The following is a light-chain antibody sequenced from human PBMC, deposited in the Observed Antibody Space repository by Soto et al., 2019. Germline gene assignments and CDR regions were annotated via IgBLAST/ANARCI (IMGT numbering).Light chain of an antibody. CDR3: QQRSEWPLT. J-gene: IGKJ4*01. Sequence: EIVLTQSPAVLSLSPGERVALSCRASQSIKTYLAWYQQRPGQAPRLLIYDASKRASGIPARFSGSGSGTDFTLTISSLEPEDFALYYCQQRSEWPLTFGGGTKVEIK. CDR1: QSIKTY. V-gene: IGKV3-11*01. CDR2: DAS.